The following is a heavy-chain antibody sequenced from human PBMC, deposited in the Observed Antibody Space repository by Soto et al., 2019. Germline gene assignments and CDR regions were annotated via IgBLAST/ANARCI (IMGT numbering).Heavy chain of an antibody. Sequence: SLSLSCAASGFPFSSNAMYWIRPAQGKGLEWVAVISYDGSNKYYADSVKGRFTISRDNSKNTLYLQMNSLRAEDTAVYYCVREIAAAGPLGYYGRDGWGQGTTVTVS. CDR2: ISYDGSNK. J-gene: IGHJ6*02. CDR3: VREIAAAGPLGYYGRDG. CDR1: GFPFSSNA. D-gene: IGHD6-13*01. V-gene: IGHV3-30-3*01.